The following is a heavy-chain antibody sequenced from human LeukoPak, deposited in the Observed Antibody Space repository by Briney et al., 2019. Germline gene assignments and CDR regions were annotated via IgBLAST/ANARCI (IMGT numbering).Heavy chain of an antibody. CDR3: ARDRPRYNWNDVDIYYFDY. J-gene: IGHJ4*02. Sequence: PGGSLRLSCAASGFTFSSYEMNWVRQAPGKGLEWVSYISSSSSTIYYADSVKGRFTISRDNAKNSLYLQMNSLRAEDTAVYYCARDRPRYNWNDVDIYYFDYWGQGTLVTVSS. CDR1: GFTFSSYE. V-gene: IGHV3-48*01. CDR2: ISSSSSTI. D-gene: IGHD1-1*01.